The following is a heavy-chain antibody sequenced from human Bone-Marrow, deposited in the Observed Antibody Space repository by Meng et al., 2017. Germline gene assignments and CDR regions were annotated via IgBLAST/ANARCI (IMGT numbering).Heavy chain of an antibody. CDR1: GATVSFGYW. Sequence: VNRQVPGHGWGRPSGPLSRTCVFSGATVSFGYWWTWVRQPPGKGLEWIGEFHHSGTTNYNPSLRSRVTISVDTSKNQFSLRLTSVTAADTAVYYCAASPGWWRIDSWGQGTLVTVSS. D-gene: IGHD6-19*01. CDR2: FHHSGTT. CDR3: AASPGWWRIDS. V-gene: IGHV4-4*02. J-gene: IGHJ4*02.